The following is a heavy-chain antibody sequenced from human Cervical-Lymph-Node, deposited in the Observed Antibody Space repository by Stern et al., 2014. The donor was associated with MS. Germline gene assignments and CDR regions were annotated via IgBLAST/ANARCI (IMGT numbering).Heavy chain of an antibody. Sequence: QVQLVPSGAEIRKPGASVKISCEASGYTFTTYYMHWVRHAPGQGLEWVALFNPSGGKTTYAQRFQGRVTVTGDTSTSTVYMELTGLRSEDTAVYYCARVLSLATSDSWGQGTLVIVSS. CDR3: ARVLSLATSDS. CDR2: FNPSGGKT. CDR1: GYTFTTYY. J-gene: IGHJ4*02. V-gene: IGHV1-46*01. D-gene: IGHD1-1*01.